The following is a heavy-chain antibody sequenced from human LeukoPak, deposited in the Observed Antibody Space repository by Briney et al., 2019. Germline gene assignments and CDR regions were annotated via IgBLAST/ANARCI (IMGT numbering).Heavy chain of an antibody. V-gene: IGHV3-30*03. CDR3: ARDFLRITGTGGYYFDY. Sequence: LSLTCAFYGGSFSGYYWSWVRQAPGKGLEWVAVISYDGSNKYYADSVKGRFTISRDNSKNTLYLQMNSLRAEDTAVYYCARDFLRITGTGGYYFDYWGQGTLVTVSS. CDR1: GGSFSGYY. D-gene: IGHD1-7*01. J-gene: IGHJ4*02. CDR2: ISYDGSNK.